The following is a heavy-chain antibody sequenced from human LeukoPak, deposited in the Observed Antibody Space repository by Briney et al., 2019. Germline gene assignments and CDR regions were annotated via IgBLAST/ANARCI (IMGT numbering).Heavy chain of an antibody. V-gene: IGHV4-59*01. CDR2: IYYSGSP. D-gene: IGHD6-6*01. CDR3: ARDEGIAAQFDY. J-gene: IGHJ4*02. CDR1: GGSITNFY. Sequence: PSETLSLTCTVSGGSITNFYWSWIRQPPGKGLEWIGYIYYSGSPNYDPSLKSRVTISVDTSRNQFSLKLRSVTAADTAIYYCARDEGIAAQFDYWGQGTLVTVSS.